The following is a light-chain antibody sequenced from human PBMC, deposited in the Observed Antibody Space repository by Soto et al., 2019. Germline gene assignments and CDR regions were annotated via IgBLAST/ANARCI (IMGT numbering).Light chain of an antibody. J-gene: IGKJ4*01. V-gene: IGKV2-28*01. CDR1: QSLLHSNGYNY. CDR2: DAS. Sequence: DMVMTQSPLSLTVAAGEPASISFRSSQSLLHSNGYNYLDWYLQKPGKPPKFLIYDASTLGNGVPSRFSGSGSGTHFTLTISSLQPEDFATYYCQQFDHYPLTFGGGTKVDIK. CDR3: QQFDHYPLT.